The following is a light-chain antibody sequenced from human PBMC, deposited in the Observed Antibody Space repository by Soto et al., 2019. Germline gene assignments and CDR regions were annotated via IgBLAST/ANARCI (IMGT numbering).Light chain of an antibody. J-gene: IGKJ4*01. V-gene: IGKV3-11*01. Sequence: EIVLTQSPATLSLSPGERATLSCRASQSVSTHLAWYQQKPGQAPRLLIYDASNRATGIPARFSGSGSGTDFPLTISSLEPEDFAVYYCQLRSNWPRTFGGGTKVEIK. CDR1: QSVSTH. CDR3: QLRSNWPRT. CDR2: DAS.